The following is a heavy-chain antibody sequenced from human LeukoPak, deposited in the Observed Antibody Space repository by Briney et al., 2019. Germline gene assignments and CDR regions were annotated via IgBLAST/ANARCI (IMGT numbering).Heavy chain of an antibody. J-gene: IGHJ1*01. V-gene: IGHV3-7*04. CDR1: GFTFSDYW. Sequence: PGGSLRLSCAASGFTFSDYWMTWVRQAPGQGLAWVAHINQDGREQHFVGSVQGRFTISRDNAENSLYLQMDSLRAEDTAVYYCAGGALDYWGQGTPVTVSS. D-gene: IGHD3-16*01. CDR2: INQDGREQ. CDR3: AGGALDY.